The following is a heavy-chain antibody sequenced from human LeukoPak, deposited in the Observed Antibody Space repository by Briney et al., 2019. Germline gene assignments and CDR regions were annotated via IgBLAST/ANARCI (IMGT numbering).Heavy chain of an antibody. D-gene: IGHD3-22*01. CDR1: GFTFSSYA. J-gene: IGHJ4*02. CDR3: AKGRGYYDSTGPIDY. V-gene: IGHV3-23*01. Sequence: GGSLRLSCAASGFTFSSYAMSWVRQAPGKGLEWVSAISGSGGSTYYADSVKGRFTISRDNSKNTLYLQMNSLRAEDTAVYYCAKGRGYYDSTGPIDYWGQGTLVTVPS. CDR2: ISGSGGST.